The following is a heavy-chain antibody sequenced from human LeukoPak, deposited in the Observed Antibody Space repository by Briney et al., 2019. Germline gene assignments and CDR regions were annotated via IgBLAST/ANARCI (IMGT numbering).Heavy chain of an antibody. CDR2: ISYDGSNK. CDR3: AKAAYDFWSGCYSDY. CDR1: GFTFSSYA. J-gene: IGHJ4*02. D-gene: IGHD3-3*01. Sequence: GRSLRLSCAASGFTFSSYAMHWVRQAPGKGLEWVAVISYDGSNKYYADSVKGRFTISRDNSKNTLYLQMNSLRAEDTAVYYCAKAAYDFWSGCYSDYWGQGILVTVSS. V-gene: IGHV3-30-3*01.